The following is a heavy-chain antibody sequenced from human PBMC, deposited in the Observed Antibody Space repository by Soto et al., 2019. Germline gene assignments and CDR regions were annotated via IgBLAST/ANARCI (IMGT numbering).Heavy chain of an antibody. Sequence: TLSLTCTVSGGSIRSGGYYWSRVRQSPRRGLEWIGNIYYSGSTYYNPSLKSRLTISVDTSKNQFSLNLSSVTAADTAVYYCARDRLMATAGTARHYFGLDVWGQGTTVTVSS. J-gene: IGHJ6*02. CDR3: ARDRLMATAGTARHYFGLDV. D-gene: IGHD5-18*01. CDR1: GGSIRSGGYY. V-gene: IGHV4-31*03. CDR2: IYYSGST.